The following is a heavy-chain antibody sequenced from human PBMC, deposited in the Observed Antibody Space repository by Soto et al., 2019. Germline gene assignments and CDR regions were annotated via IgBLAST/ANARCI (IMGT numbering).Heavy chain of an antibody. V-gene: IGHV2-70*01. CDR1: GFSLSTSGMC. CDR2: IDWDDDK. Sequence: ESGPTLVNPTQTLTLTCTFSGFSLSTSGMCVSWIRQPPGKALEWLALIDWDDDKYYSTSLKTRLTISKDTSKNQVVLTMTNMEPVDTATYYCARIRVYSNYKYYGMDVWGQGTTVTVSS. D-gene: IGHD4-4*01. CDR3: ARIRVYSNYKYYGMDV. J-gene: IGHJ6*02.